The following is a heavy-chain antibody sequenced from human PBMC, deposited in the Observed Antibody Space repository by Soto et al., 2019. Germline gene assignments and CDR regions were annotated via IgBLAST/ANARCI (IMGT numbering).Heavy chain of an antibody. CDR2: INPNSGGT. J-gene: IGHJ4*02. Sequence: ASVNVSCKASGYTFTGYYMHWVRQAPGQGLEWMGWINPNSGGTNYAQKFQGWVTMTRDTSISTAYMELSRLRSDNTAVYYCARDLLGFLEWSAFDYWGQGTLVTVSS. CDR1: GYTFTGYY. D-gene: IGHD3-3*01. CDR3: ARDLLGFLEWSAFDY. V-gene: IGHV1-2*04.